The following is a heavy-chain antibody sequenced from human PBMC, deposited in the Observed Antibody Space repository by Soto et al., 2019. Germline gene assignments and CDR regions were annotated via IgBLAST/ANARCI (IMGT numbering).Heavy chain of an antibody. D-gene: IGHD3-3*01. V-gene: IGHV1-69*02. Sequence: GASVKVSCKSSGGTFSSYTISWVRQAPGQGLEWMGRIIPILGIANYAQKFQGRVTITADKSTSTAYMELSSLRSEDTAVYYCAEGITSNWFDPWGQGTLVTVS. J-gene: IGHJ5*02. CDR2: IIPILGIA. CDR3: AEGITSNWFDP. CDR1: GGTFSSYT.